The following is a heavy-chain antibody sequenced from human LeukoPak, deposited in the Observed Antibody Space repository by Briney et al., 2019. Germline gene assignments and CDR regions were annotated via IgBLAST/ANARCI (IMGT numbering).Heavy chain of an antibody. CDR3: ARGANYDFWSGYFTFDY. D-gene: IGHD3-3*01. V-gene: IGHV3-7*04. CDR2: IKQDGSEK. Sequence: PGGSLRLSCAASGFTFSSYWMSWVRQAPGKGLEWVANIKQDGSEKYYVDSVKGRFTISRDNAKNSLYLQMNSLRAEDTAVYYCARGANYDFWSGYFTFDYWGQGTLVTVSS. J-gene: IGHJ4*02. CDR1: GFTFSSYW.